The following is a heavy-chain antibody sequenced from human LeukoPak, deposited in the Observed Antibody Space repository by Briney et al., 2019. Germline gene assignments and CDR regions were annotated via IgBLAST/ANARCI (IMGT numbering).Heavy chain of an antibody. J-gene: IGHJ2*01. Sequence: PSETLSLTCTVSGGSISSYYWSWIRQPAGKGLEWIGRIYTSGSTNYNPSLKSRVTMSVGTSKNQFSLKLSSVTAADTAVYYCARDDPGVVPAAIKRKYWYFDLWGRGTLVTVSS. CDR3: ARDDPGVVPAAIKRKYWYFDL. D-gene: IGHD2-2*02. CDR1: GGSISSYY. V-gene: IGHV4-4*07. CDR2: IYTSGST.